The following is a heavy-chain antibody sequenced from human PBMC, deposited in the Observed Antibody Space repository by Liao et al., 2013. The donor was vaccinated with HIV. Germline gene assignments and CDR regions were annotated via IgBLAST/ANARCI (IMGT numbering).Heavy chain of an antibody. CDR2: VETRGLT. J-gene: IGHJ4*02. Sequence: QVQLQESGPGLVKPSETLTLTCAVSGDSLSNYFWTWIRQSAGKGLEWVGRVETRGLTAYNPSLKSRLSMSVDTSKNEVYLTLQSVTAADAAVYFCAAAGSNLSSARHYFALWGQGTLVAVSS. CDR1: GDSLSNYF. V-gene: IGHV4-4*07. D-gene: IGHD3-16*02. CDR3: AAAGSNLSSARHYFAL.